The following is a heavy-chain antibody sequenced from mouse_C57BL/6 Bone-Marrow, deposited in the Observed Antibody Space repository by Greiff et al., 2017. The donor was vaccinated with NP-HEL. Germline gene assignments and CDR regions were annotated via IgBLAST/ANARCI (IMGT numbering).Heavy chain of an antibody. J-gene: IGHJ2*01. CDR1: GFNIKDDY. V-gene: IGHV14-4*01. Sequence: VQLKQSGAELVRPGASVKLSCTASGFNIKDDYMHWVKQRPEQGLEWIGWIDPENGDTEYASKFQGKATITADTSSNTAYLQLSSLTSEDTAVYYCTPTTVVALDYWGQGTTLTVSS. CDR2: IDPENGDT. D-gene: IGHD1-1*01. CDR3: TPTTVVALDY.